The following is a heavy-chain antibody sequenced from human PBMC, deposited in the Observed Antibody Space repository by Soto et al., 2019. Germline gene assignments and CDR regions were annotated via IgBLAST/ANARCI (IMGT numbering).Heavy chain of an antibody. CDR1: GFTVCSNY. D-gene: IGHD3-22*01. J-gene: IGHJ4*02. CDR2: IYSGGST. CDR3: ARAPSYYDSSGYSSPPVDY. Sequence: WGSLILSCAASGFTVCSNYMSCVRQAPGKGLEWVSVIYSGGSTYYADSVKGRFTISRDNSKNTLYLQMNSLRAEDTAVYYCARAPSYYDSSGYSSPPVDYWGQGTLVTVSS. V-gene: IGHV3-66*01.